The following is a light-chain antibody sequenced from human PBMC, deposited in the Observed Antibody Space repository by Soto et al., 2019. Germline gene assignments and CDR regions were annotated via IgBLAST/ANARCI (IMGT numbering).Light chain of an antibody. CDR3: SSYTSSSTL. J-gene: IGLJ1*01. CDR2: DVS. CDR1: SSDVGSYDY. Sequence: QSVLTQPASVSGSPGQSITISCTGTSSDVGSYDYVSWYQQHPGKAPKLMIYDVSNRPSGVSTRFSGSKSGNTASLTISGLQAEDEADYYCSSYTSSSTLFGTGTKLTVL. V-gene: IGLV2-14*01.